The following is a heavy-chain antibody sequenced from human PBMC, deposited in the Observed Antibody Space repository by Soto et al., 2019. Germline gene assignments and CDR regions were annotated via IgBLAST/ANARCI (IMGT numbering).Heavy chain of an antibody. V-gene: IGHV3-23*01. CDR3: AKKRGVVPAALYYFDY. J-gene: IGHJ4*02. CDR1: GFTFSSYA. CDR2: ISGSGGST. D-gene: IGHD2-2*01. Sequence: GALRLSCAASGFTFSSYAMSWVRQAPGKGLEWVSAISGSGGSTYYADSVKGRFTISRDNSKNTLYLQMNSLRAEDTAVYFCAKKRGVVPAALYYFDYWGQGTLVTVSS.